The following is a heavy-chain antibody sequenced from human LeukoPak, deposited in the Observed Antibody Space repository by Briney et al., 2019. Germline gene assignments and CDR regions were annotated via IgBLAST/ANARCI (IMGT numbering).Heavy chain of an antibody. V-gene: IGHV3-23*01. J-gene: IGHJ6*02. CDR2: LSGRGSNT. D-gene: IGHD6-13*01. CDR1: GFNFTNYA. Sequence: PGGSLRLSCAASGFNFTNYAMSWVRQAPAKGLEWVSALSGRGSNTYYADSVKGRFTISRDNSKNTLYLQMNSLRAEDTAVYYCAKDSRGGPDYLAAAGYYYGMDVWAQGTAVTVSS. CDR3: AKDSRGGPDYLAAAGYYYGMDV.